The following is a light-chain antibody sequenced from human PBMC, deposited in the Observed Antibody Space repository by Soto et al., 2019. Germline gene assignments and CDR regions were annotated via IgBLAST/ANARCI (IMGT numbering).Light chain of an antibody. J-gene: IGKJ1*01. Sequence: DIQMTQSPSTLSASVVDRVTITCRASQSISSWLAWYQQKPGKAPKLLIYDASSLESGVPSRFSGSGSGTEFTLTISSLQPDDFATYYCQHYSLVWAFGQGTKVDIK. CDR2: DAS. CDR1: QSISSW. CDR3: QHYSLVWA. V-gene: IGKV1-5*01.